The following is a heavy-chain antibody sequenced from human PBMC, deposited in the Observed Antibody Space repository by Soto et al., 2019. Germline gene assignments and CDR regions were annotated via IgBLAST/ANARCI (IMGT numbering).Heavy chain of an antibody. D-gene: IGHD5-18*01. CDR1: GGSFSGYY. V-gene: IGHV4-34*01. CDR3: ARGSGYSYGRFDY. Sequence: SETLSLTCAVYGGSFSGYYWSWIRQPPGKGLEWIGEINHSGSTNYNPSLKSRVTISVDTSKNQFSLKMSSVTSAYTAVYYCARGSGYSYGRFDYWGQGTLVTVSS. J-gene: IGHJ4*02. CDR2: INHSGST.